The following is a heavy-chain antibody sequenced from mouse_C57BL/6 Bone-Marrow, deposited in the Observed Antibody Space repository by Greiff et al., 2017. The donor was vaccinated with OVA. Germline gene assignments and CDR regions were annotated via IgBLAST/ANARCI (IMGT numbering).Heavy chain of an antibody. J-gene: IGHJ4*01. Sequence: EVKLVESGEGLVKPGGSPKLSCAASGFTFSSYAMSWVRQTPEKRLEWVAYISSGGDYIYYADTVKGRFTISRDNARNTLYLQMSRPKSEDTALYYCTRAPPSTGTGAMDDWGQGTSVTVSS. V-gene: IGHV5-9-1*02. CDR1: GFTFSSYA. CDR2: ISSGGDYI. CDR3: TRAPPSTGTGAMDD. D-gene: IGHD4-1*02.